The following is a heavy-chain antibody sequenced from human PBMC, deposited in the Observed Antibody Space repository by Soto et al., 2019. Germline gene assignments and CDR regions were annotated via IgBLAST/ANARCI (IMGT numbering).Heavy chain of an antibody. CDR2: ISFDGNIK. V-gene: IGHV3-30-3*01. J-gene: IGHJ6*02. Sequence: QVQLVESGGGVVQPGRSLRLSCAASGFTFSDYAMHWVRHVPGQGLEWVAVISFDGNIKYDADSVKGRFTISRDNSKNTLLLQMDSLKGADTAVYSCARAPRRYCTSLSCLALYGLDVWGQGTAVTVSS. D-gene: IGHD2-8*01. CDR3: ARAPRRYCTSLSCLALYGLDV. CDR1: GFTFSDYA.